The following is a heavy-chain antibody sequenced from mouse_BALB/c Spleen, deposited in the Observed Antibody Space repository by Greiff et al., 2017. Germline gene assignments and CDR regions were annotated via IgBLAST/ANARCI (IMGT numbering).Heavy chain of an antibody. CDR2: ISYDGSN. J-gene: IGHJ2*01. D-gene: IGHD2-3*01. CDR3: ARAYDGYYGY. V-gene: IGHV3-6*02. CDR1: GYSITSGYY. Sequence: EVQLVESGPGLVKPSQSLSLTCSVTGYSITSGYYWNWIRQFPGNKLEWMGYISYDGSNNYNPSLKNRISITRDTSKNQFFLKLNSVTTEDTATYYCARAYDGYYGYWGQGTTLTVSS.